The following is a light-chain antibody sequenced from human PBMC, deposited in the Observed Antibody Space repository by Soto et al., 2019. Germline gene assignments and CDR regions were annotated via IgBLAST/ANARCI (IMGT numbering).Light chain of an antibody. J-gene: IGLJ2*01. CDR2: EGS. V-gene: IGLV2-23*01. Sequence: QSVLTQPASVSGSPGQSITISCTGTSSDVGSYNLVSWYQQHPGKAPKLMIYEGSKRPSGVSNRFSGSKSGNTASLTISGLHAEDEADYYCCSYAGSSTSHVVFGGGTKVTLL. CDR3: CSYAGSSTSHVV. CDR1: SSDVGSYNL.